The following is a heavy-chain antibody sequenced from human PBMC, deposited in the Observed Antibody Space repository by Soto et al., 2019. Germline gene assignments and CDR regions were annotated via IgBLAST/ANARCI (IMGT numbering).Heavy chain of an antibody. Sequence: GGSLRLSCAASGFTFSSYEMNWVRQAPGKGLEWVSYISSSGSTIYYADSVKGRFTISRDNAKNSLYLQMNSLRAEDTAVYYCAREAHLAARPEWYFDLWGRGTLVTVSS. V-gene: IGHV3-48*03. J-gene: IGHJ2*01. D-gene: IGHD6-6*01. CDR1: GFTFSSYE. CDR2: ISSSGSTI. CDR3: AREAHLAARPEWYFDL.